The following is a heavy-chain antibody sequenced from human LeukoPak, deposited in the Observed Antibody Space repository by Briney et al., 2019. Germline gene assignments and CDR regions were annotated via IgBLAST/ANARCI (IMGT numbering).Heavy chain of an antibody. D-gene: IGHD3-10*01. J-gene: IGHJ3*02. Sequence: GGSLRLSCAASGFTFSSYWMSWVRQAPGKGLEWVAVLFYDGSNKYYADSVKGRFTISRDNSQNTLYLQMNSLRAEDTAVYYCARDTYYYGSGTYTAFDIWGQGTMVTVSS. CDR3: ARDTYYYGSGTYTAFDI. V-gene: IGHV3-33*08. CDR1: GFTFSSYW. CDR2: LFYDGSNK.